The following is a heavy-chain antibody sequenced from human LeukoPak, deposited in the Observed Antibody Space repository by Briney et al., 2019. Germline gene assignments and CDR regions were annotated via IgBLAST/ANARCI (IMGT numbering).Heavy chain of an antibody. CDR2: ITWDGDER. J-gene: IGHJ4*02. Sequence: PGRSLRLSCAGSGFGFDDYATHWVRQVPGKGLEWVSFITWDGDERHYADSVKGRFTISRDNRKNSLYLQMNGLRTEDTALYYCAKDLTRRRTFGIDYWGQGTLVTVSS. CDR3: AKDLTRRRTFGIDY. CDR1: GFGFDDYA. V-gene: IGHV3-43*01. D-gene: IGHD3-3*02.